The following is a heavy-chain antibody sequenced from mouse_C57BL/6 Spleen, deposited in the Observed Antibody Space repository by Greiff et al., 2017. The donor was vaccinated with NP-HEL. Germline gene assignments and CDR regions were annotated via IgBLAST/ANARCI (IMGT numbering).Heavy chain of an antibody. J-gene: IGHJ3*01. CDR1: GFTFSSYA. CDR3: ARDEDDYGFAY. D-gene: IGHD2-4*01. Sequence: EVQLVESGGGLVKPGGSLKLSCAASGFTFSSYAMSWVRQTPEKRLEWVATISDGGSYTYYPDNVKGRFTISRDNAKNNLYLQMSHLKSEDTAMYYCARDEDDYGFAYWGQGTLVTVSA. V-gene: IGHV5-4*01. CDR2: ISDGGSYT.